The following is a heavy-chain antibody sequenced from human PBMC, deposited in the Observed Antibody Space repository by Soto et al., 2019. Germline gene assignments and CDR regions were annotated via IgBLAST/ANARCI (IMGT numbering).Heavy chain of an antibody. CDR3: ARLTGTTSDDAFDI. J-gene: IGHJ3*02. V-gene: IGHV1-24*01. D-gene: IGHD1-20*01. CDR1: GYTLTELS. CDR2: FDPEDGKT. Sequence: GALVKVSCKVSGYTLTELSMHWVRQAPGKGLEWMGGFDPEDGKTNYAQKFQGRVTMTRDTSASTAYMELSSLRSEDTAVYYCARLTGTTSDDAFDIWGQGTTVTVSS.